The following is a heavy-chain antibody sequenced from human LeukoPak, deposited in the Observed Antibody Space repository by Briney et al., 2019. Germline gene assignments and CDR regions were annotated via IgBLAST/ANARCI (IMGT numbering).Heavy chain of an antibody. CDR1: GGSVSSYY. D-gene: IGHD6-19*01. V-gene: IGHV4-59*08. CDR3: ARASVAGTAVSFDY. Sequence: SETLSLTCTVSGGSVSSYYWSWIRQPPGKGLEWIGYIYYSGSTNYNPSLKSRVTISVDTSKNQFSLKLSSVTAADTAVYYCARASVAGTAVSFDYWGQGTLVTVSS. J-gene: IGHJ4*02. CDR2: IYYSGST.